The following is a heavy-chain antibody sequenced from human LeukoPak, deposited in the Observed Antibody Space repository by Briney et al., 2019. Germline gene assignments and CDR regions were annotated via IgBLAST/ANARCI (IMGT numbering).Heavy chain of an antibody. J-gene: IGHJ4*02. CDR3: AREWTFYSSSLDY. CDR2: ISSSSSYI. Sequence: GGSLRLSCAASGFTFSSYSMNWVRQAPGKGLEWVSSISSSSSYIYYADPVKGRFTISRDNAKNSLYLQMNSLRAEDTAVYYCAREWTFYSSSLDYWGQGTLVTVSS. CDR1: GFTFSSYS. V-gene: IGHV3-21*01. D-gene: IGHD6-13*01.